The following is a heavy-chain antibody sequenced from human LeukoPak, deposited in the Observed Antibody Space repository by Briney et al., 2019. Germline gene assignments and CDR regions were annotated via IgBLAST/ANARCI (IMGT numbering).Heavy chain of an antibody. CDR2: IYSSGST. Sequence: SETLSLTCTVPGGSISSYYWSWIRQPPGKGLEWIAYIYSSGSTDYNPSLKSRVTISVDPSKNQFSLKLSSVAAADTAVYYCARHFRSAASQRAFDPWGQGTLVTVSS. D-gene: IGHD6-6*01. J-gene: IGHJ5*02. CDR3: ARHFRSAASQRAFDP. CDR1: GGSISSYY. V-gene: IGHV4-4*09.